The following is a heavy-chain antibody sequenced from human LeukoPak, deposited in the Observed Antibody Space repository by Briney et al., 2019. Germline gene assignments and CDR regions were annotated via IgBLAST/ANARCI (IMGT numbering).Heavy chain of an antibody. Sequence: ASVKVSCKASGYSFTDYYIHWMRQAPGQGPEWMGWIRSDSGATEYAQKFQGRVTITRDTSITTAYMQLTSLTSDDTAVYYCARDPPTSVEFDYWGQGTLVTVSS. D-gene: IGHD4-23*01. CDR2: IRSDSGAT. CDR3: ARDPPTSVEFDY. J-gene: IGHJ4*02. V-gene: IGHV1-2*02. CDR1: GYSFTDYY.